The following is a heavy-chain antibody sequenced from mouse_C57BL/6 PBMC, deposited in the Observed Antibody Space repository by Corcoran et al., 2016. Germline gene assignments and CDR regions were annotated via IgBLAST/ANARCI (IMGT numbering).Heavy chain of an antibody. V-gene: IGHV1-76*01. Sequence: QVQLKQSGAELVRPGASVKLSCKASGYTFTDYYINWVKQRPGQGLEWIARIYPGSGNTYYNEKFKGKATLTAEKSSSTAYMQLSSLTSEDSAVYFCARSYSNYEAWFAYWGQGTLVTVSA. CDR2: IYPGSGNT. J-gene: IGHJ3*01. D-gene: IGHD2-5*01. CDR1: GYTFTDYY. CDR3: ARSYSNYEAWFAY.